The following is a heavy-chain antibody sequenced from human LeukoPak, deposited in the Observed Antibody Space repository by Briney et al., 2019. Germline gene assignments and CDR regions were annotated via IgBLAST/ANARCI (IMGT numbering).Heavy chain of an antibody. Sequence: ASVKVSCKASGYTFTGYYIHWVRQAPGQGLEWMGWIDPNSGATNYAQKFQGRITMTRDTSISTAYKELSRLRSDDTAVYYCARVGATYSGDPWGQGTLVTVSS. CDR3: ARVGATYSGDP. J-gene: IGHJ5*02. CDR1: GYTFTGYY. CDR2: IDPNSGAT. V-gene: IGHV1-2*02. D-gene: IGHD1-26*01.